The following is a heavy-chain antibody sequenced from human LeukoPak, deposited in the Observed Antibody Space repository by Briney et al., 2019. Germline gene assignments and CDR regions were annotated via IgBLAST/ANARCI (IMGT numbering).Heavy chain of an antibody. CDR1: GYSFTNFL. CDR3: ARLTRAAGDAFDI. V-gene: IGHV5-51*01. Sequence: GESLKISCKGSGYSFTNFLIGWVRQMPGKGLGWRGIIYPGDSDTRYSPSFQGQVTISADKSISTAYLQWSSLKASDTAMYYCARLTRAAGDAFDIWGQGTMVTVSS. D-gene: IGHD3-3*01. J-gene: IGHJ3*02. CDR2: IYPGDSDT.